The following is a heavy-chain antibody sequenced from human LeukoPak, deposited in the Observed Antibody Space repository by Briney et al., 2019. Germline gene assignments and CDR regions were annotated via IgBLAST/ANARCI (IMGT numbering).Heavy chain of an antibody. Sequence: SQTLSLTCAVSGGSISSGGYFWSWIRQPPGKGLEWIGYIYHSGSTYYNPSLKSRVTISVDRSKNQFSLKLSSVTAADTAVYYCARSRPSRVYFDYWGQGTLVTVSS. V-gene: IGHV4-30-2*01. CDR3: ARSRPSRVYFDY. J-gene: IGHJ4*02. CDR2: IYHSGST. CDR1: GGSISSGGYF. D-gene: IGHD2/OR15-2a*01.